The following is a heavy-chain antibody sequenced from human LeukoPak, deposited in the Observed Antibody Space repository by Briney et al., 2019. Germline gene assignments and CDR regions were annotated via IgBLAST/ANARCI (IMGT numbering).Heavy chain of an antibody. CDR3: VRGATVTATVSDPFDY. V-gene: IGHV3-48*04. D-gene: IGHD4-11*01. CDR2: ISSRSSTI. CDR1: GFTSSSYS. Sequence: PGGSLRLSCSASGFTSSSYSMNWVRQAPGKGLEWVSYISSRSSTIYYADSVKGRFTISRDNAKNSLYLQMNSLRAEDTAVYYCVRGATVTATVSDPFDYWGQGTQVTVSS. J-gene: IGHJ4*02.